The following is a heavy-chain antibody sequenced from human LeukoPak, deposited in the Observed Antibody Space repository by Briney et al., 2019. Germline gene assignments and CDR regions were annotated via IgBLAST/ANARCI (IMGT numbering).Heavy chain of an antibody. CDR2: IYHSGST. J-gene: IGHJ4*02. Sequence: SGTLSLTCAVYGGSFSGYYWSRIRQPPGKGLEWIGEIYHSGSTNYNPSLKSRVTISVDKSKNQFSLKLSSVTAADTAVYYCARVTPELEEIDYWGQGTLVTVSS. CDR3: ARVTPELEEIDY. D-gene: IGHD3-10*01. CDR1: GGSFSGYY. V-gene: IGHV4-34*01.